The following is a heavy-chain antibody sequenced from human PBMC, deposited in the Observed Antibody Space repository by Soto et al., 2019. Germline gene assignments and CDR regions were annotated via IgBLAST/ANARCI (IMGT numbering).Heavy chain of an antibody. CDR2: INTYNGNT. Sequence: QVQLVQSGAEVKNPGASVKVSCKASGYTFTRYGIGWARQAPGQGLEWLGWINTYNGNTNYAQNVQGRVTLTTDTSTSTANVELRSLRSNDTAIYYCAMVDVYVTPSPQDVWGQGTTVIVSS. CDR3: AMVDVYVTPSPQDV. D-gene: IGHD3-16*01. J-gene: IGHJ6*02. CDR1: GYTFTRYG. V-gene: IGHV1-18*01.